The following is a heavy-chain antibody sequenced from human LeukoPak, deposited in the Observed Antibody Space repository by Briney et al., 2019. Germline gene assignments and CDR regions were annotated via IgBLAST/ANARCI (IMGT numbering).Heavy chain of an antibody. CDR3: AKESPDYYYYGMDV. Sequence: GGSLRLSCVASGFTFSSYAMSWVREAPGKGLEWVSAISGSGGSTYYADSVKGRFTISRDNSKNTLYLQMNSLRAEDTAVYYCAKESPDYYYYGMDVWGQGATVTVSS. CDR1: GFTFSSYA. CDR2: ISGSGGST. V-gene: IGHV3-23*01. J-gene: IGHJ6*02.